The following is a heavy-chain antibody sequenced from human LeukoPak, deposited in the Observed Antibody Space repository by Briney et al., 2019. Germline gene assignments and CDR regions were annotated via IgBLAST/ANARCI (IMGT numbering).Heavy chain of an antibody. Sequence: ASVKVSCKASGYTFTGYYMHWVRQAPGQGLEWMGWIKPNSGGTNYAQKFQGRVTMTRDTSISTAYMELSRLRSDDTAVYYCARAFTRATDYFDYWGQGTLVTVSS. V-gene: IGHV1-2*02. CDR3: ARAFTRATDYFDY. CDR2: IKPNSGGT. CDR1: GYTFTGYY. J-gene: IGHJ4*02. D-gene: IGHD5-24*01.